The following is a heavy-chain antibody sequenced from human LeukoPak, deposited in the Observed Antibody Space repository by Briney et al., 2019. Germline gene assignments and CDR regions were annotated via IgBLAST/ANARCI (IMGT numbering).Heavy chain of an antibody. CDR3: VKDGPALSF. Sequence: GGSLRLSCAASGFTVSSNYMSWVRQAPGKGLEWVSVIYSGGSTYYADSVKGRFTVSRDNSEDSLYLQMDRLRAEDTAFYYCVKDGPALSFWGQGTLVTVSS. V-gene: IGHV3-53*05. D-gene: IGHD2-2*01. CDR1: GFTVSSNY. J-gene: IGHJ4*02. CDR2: IYSGGST.